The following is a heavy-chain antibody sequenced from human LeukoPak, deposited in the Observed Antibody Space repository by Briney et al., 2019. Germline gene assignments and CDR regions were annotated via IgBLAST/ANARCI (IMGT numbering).Heavy chain of an antibody. CDR2: TFPSGGEI. J-gene: IGHJ4*02. CDR3: ATYRQVLLPFES. Sequence: GGSLRLSCAASGFSFSTFAMIWVRQPPGKGLECVSSTFPSGGEIHYADSVRGRFTISRDNSKSTLSLQMNSLRAEDTAIYYCATYRQVLLPFESWGQGTLVTVSS. D-gene: IGHD2-8*02. CDR1: GFSFSTFA. V-gene: IGHV3-23*01.